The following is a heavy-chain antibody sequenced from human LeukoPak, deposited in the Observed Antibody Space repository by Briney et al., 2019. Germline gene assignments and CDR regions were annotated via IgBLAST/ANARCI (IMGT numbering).Heavy chain of an antibody. J-gene: IGHJ4*02. CDR2: ISSSGSTI. D-gene: IGHD6-19*01. CDR1: GFTFSDYY. V-gene: IGHV3-11*01. Sequence: GGSLRLSCAASGFTFSDYYMSWIRQAPGKGLEWVSYISSSGSTIYYADSVKGRFTISRDNAKNSLYLQMNSLRAEDTAVYYCARVFQWLVPFFDYWGQGTLVTVSS. CDR3: ARVFQWLVPFFDY.